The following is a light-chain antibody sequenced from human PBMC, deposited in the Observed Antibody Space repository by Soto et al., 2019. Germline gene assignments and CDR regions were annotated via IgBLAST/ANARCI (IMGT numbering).Light chain of an antibody. CDR1: SSNIGAGYD. CDR3: QSYGSSLSGYV. J-gene: IGLJ1*01. CDR2: GNS. Sequence: QPVLTQPPSVSGAPGQRVTISCTGSSSNIGAGYDVHWYQQLPGTAPKLLIYGNSNRPSGVPDRFSGSKSGTSASLAITGLQAEDEADYYCQSYGSSLSGYVFGTGTKVTVL. V-gene: IGLV1-40*01.